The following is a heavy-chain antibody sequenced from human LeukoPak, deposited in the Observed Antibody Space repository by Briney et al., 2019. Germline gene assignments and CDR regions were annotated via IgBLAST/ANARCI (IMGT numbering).Heavy chain of an antibody. CDR3: AKPSAGAAGTWVMDV. D-gene: IGHD6-13*01. V-gene: IGHV3-30*18. CDR1: GFTFSNYD. CDR2: ISYDGSNK. Sequence: PGGSLRLSCAVSGFTFSNYDMHWVRQAPGKGLEWVAVISYDGSNKYYADSVKGRFTISRDNSKNTLYLQMNSLRAEDTAVYYCAKPSAGAAGTWVMDVWGQGTTVTVSS. J-gene: IGHJ6*02.